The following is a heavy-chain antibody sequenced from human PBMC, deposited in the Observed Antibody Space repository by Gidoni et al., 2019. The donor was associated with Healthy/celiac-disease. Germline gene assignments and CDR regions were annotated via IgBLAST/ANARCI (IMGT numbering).Heavy chain of an antibody. J-gene: IGHJ4*02. CDR3: ARTATYYDYIWGSYREYYFDY. V-gene: IGHV2-70*04. CDR1: GFSLSTSGMR. CDR2: IDWDDDK. Sequence: QVTLRESGPALVKPTQTLTLTCTFSGFSLSTSGMRVSWIRQPPGKALEWLARIDWDDDKFYSTSLKTRLTISKDTSKNQVVLTMTNMDPVDTATYYCARTATYYDYIWGSYREYYFDYWGQGTLVTVSS. D-gene: IGHD3-16*02.